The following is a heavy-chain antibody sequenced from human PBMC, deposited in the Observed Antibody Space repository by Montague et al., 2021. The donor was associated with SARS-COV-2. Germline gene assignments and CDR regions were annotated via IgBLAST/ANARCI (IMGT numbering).Heavy chain of an antibody. CDR3: VRGADYDFWSGYLRYKWFDP. Sequence: SETLSLTCAVYGGSLSGYYWAWIRQTPGKGLEWIGEINHSGNTNYNPSLKSRLTISVDTSKKQFSLKLRSVTTADAAVYYCVRGADYDFWSGYLRYKWFDPWGLGTPVTVSS. V-gene: IGHV4-34*01. J-gene: IGHJ5*02. CDR2: INHSGNT. D-gene: IGHD3-3*01. CDR1: GGSLSGYY.